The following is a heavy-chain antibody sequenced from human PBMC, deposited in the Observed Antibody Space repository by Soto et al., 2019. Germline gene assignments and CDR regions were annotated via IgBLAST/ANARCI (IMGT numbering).Heavy chain of an antibody. CDR2: SYYSGTT. CDR1: RASISVHSYY. D-gene: IGHD1-20*01. J-gene: IGHJ5*01. V-gene: IGHV4-39*01. Sequence: SWTLALHCSVSRASISVHSYYWTWIRQPPGKGLEWIGISYYSGTTYFNPSLKSQSTLSVDTSKNQFSLRLTSVTAADTDIYYCTRCYNWNDNYFDSCGPGALVTVSS. CDR3: TRCYNWNDNYFDS.